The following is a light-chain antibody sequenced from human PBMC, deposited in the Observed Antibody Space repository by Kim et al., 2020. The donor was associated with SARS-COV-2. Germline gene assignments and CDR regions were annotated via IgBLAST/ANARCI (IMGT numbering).Light chain of an antibody. J-gene: IGLJ3*02. CDR3: NSRDNSADRLGV. V-gene: IGLV3-19*01. Sequence: LELTGTITGQGASLRQYSGAWYQHRPGQAPVLLIYNKNTRPSGISGRFSASTSGNTASLTITGAQAEDEADYYCNSRDNSADRLGVFGGGTQLTVL. CDR1: SLRQYS. CDR2: NKN.